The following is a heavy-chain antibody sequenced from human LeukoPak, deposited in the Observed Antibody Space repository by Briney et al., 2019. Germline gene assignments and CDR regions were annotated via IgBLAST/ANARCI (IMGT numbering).Heavy chain of an antibody. V-gene: IGHV3-53*01. D-gene: IGHD4-11*01. CDR2: IYSGGST. J-gene: IGHJ4*02. CDR3: ARGRGTVTGNYFDY. CDR1: GFTVSSNY. Sequence: GGSLRLSCAASGFTVSSNYMSWVRQAPGKGLEWVSVIYSGGSTYYADSVKGRFTISRDNSKNTLYLQMNSLRAEDTAVYYCARGRGTVTGNYFDYWGQGTLVTVSS.